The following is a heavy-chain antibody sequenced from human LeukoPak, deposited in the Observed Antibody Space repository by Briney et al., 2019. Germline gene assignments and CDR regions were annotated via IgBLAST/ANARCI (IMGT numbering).Heavy chain of an antibody. Sequence: PSKTLSLTCAVYGGSFSGYYWSWIRQPPGKGLEWIGEINHSGSTNYNPSLKSRVTISVDTSKNQFSLKLSSVTAADTAVYYCARSPRRLGYCSGGSCYYYCGMDVWGQGTTVTVSS. D-gene: IGHD2-15*01. CDR2: INHSGST. J-gene: IGHJ6*02. CDR1: GGSFSGYY. V-gene: IGHV4-34*01. CDR3: ARSPRRLGYCSGGSCYYYCGMDV.